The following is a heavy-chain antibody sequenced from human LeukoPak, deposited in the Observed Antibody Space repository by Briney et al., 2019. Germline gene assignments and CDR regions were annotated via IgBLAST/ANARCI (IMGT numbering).Heavy chain of an antibody. Sequence: PVKVSCKASGGTFSSHAISWVRQAPGQGLEWMGGIIPIFGTANYAQKFQGRVTITADKSTSTAYMELSSLRSEDTAVYYCARPDAARPDFAFDYWGQGTLVTVSS. J-gene: IGHJ4*02. CDR3: ARPDAARPDFAFDY. D-gene: IGHD6-6*01. CDR1: GGTFSSHA. CDR2: IIPIFGTA. V-gene: IGHV1-69*06.